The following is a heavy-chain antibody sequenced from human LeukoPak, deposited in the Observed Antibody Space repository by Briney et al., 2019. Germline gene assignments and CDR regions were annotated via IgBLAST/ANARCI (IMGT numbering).Heavy chain of an antibody. J-gene: IGHJ6*02. CDR1: GFTFSTYG. Sequence: GGSLRLSCAASGFTFSTYGMNWVRQAPGKGLEWVSSISHSTSYIYYADSVKGRLTISRDNAENSLYLQLNSLRAEETAVYYCARDMDVWGQGTTVTVSS. V-gene: IGHV3-21*01. CDR2: ISHSTSYI. CDR3: ARDMDV.